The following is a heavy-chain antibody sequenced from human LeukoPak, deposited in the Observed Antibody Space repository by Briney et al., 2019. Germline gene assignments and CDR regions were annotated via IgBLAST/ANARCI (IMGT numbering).Heavy chain of an antibody. Sequence: GESLKISCEGSGYTFTSYWIAWVRQMPGKGLEWMGIIYPGDSDTRYSPSFQGQVTISADKSISTAYLQWSSLKASDTAMYYCARTRYIDSSGYQKWGQGTLVTVSS. D-gene: IGHD3-22*01. V-gene: IGHV5-51*01. CDR3: ARTRYIDSSGYQK. CDR2: IYPGDSDT. J-gene: IGHJ4*02. CDR1: GYTFTSYW.